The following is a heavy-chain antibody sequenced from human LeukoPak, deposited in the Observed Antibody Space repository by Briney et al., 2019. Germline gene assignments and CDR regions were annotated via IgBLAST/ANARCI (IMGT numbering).Heavy chain of an antibody. CDR3: ARSSRGYDY. V-gene: IGHV4-34*01. D-gene: IGHD5-12*01. Sequence: PSETLSLTCAVYGGSFSGYYWSWIRQPPGKGLEWIGEINHSGSTNYNPSLKSRVTISVDTSKNQFSLQVNSVTPEDTAVYYCARSSRGYDYWGQGTLVTVSS. J-gene: IGHJ4*02. CDR1: GGSFSGYY. CDR2: INHSGST.